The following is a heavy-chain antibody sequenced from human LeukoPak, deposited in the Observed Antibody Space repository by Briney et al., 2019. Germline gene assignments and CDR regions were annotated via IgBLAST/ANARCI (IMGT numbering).Heavy chain of an antibody. CDR1: GGSFSGYY. D-gene: IGHD3-10*01. CDR3: ARTSYGSGSYPRPYYYYGMDV. V-gene: IGHV4-34*01. Sequence: SETLSLTCAVYGGSFSGYYWSWIRQPPGKGLEWIGEINHSRSTNYNPSLKSRVTISVDTSKNQFSLKLSSVTAADTAVYYCARTSYGSGSYPRPYYYYGMDVWGQGTTVTVSS. J-gene: IGHJ6*02. CDR2: INHSRST.